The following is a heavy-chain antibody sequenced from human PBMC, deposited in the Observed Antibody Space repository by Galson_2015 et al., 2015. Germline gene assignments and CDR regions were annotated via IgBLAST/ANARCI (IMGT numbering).Heavy chain of an antibody. D-gene: IGHD2-21*02. J-gene: IGHJ6*02. CDR3: ARMVVTAPHHYYYGMDV. CDR1: GDSVSSNSAA. V-gene: IGHV6-1*01. Sequence: CAISGDSVSSNSAAWNWIRQSPSRGLEWLGRTYYRSKWYNDYAVSVKSRITINPDTSKNQFSLQLNSVTPEDTAVYYCARMVVTAPHHYYYGMDVWCQGTTVPVSS. CDR2: TYYRSKWYN.